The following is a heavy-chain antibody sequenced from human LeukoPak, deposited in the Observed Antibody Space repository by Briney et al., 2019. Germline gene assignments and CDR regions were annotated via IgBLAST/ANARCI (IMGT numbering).Heavy chain of an antibody. J-gene: IGHJ4*02. D-gene: IGHD6-19*01. V-gene: IGHV3-48*03. Sequence: GGSLRLSCAASGFTFRSYEMNWVRQAPGKGLEWVSYISDSGSTRTYADSVKGRFTISRDNAKKSLYLEMNSLRDEDTAVYYCAREIVSAVAGNFDYWGQGTLVTVPS. CDR1: GFTFRSYE. CDR2: ISDSGSTR. CDR3: AREIVSAVAGNFDY.